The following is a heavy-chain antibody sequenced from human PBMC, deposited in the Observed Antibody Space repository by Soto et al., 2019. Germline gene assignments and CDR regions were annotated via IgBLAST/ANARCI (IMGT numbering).Heavy chain of an antibody. J-gene: IGHJ6*02. CDR2: IYYSGST. CDR3: ARDFLLRLKGGMDV. CDR1: GGSISSGDYY. Sequence: TLSLTCTVSGGSISSGDYYWSWIRQPPGKGLEWIGYIYYSGSTYYNPSLKSRVTISVDTSKNQFSLKPSSVTAADTAVYYCARDFLLRLKGGMDVWGQGTTVTVSS. D-gene: IGHD5-12*01. V-gene: IGHV4-30-4*01.